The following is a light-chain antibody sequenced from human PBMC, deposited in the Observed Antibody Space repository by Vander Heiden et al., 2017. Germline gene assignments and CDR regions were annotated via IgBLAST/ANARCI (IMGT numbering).Light chain of an antibody. CDR2: GAS. Sequence: EIVMTQSPATLSVSPRDRATLSCRASQSVSSHLAWYQQTPGQAPRLLIYGASTRATGIPARFSCSGSRTEFTLTISSLQSEDFAVYYFQQYNSWWTFGQGTKVEIK. CDR3: QQYNSWWT. V-gene: IGKV3-15*01. CDR1: QSVSSH. J-gene: IGKJ1*01.